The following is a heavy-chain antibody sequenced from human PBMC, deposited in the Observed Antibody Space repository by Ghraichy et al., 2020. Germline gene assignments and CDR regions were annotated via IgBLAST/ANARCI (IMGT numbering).Heavy chain of an antibody. CDR2: ISAYNGNT. V-gene: IGHV1-18*01. Sequence: SVKVSCKASGYTFTSYGISWVRQAPGQGLEWMGWISAYNGNTNYAQKLQGRVTMTTDTSTSTAYMELRSLRSDDTAVYYCARDPFRANTVTTFRYGMDVWGQGTTVTVSS. J-gene: IGHJ6*02. CDR1: GYTFTSYG. D-gene: IGHD4-17*01. CDR3: ARDPFRANTVTTFRYGMDV.